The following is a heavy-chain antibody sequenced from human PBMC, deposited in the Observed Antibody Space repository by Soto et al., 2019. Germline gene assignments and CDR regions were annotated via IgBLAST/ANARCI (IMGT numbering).Heavy chain of an antibody. CDR1: GFTFSSYA. Sequence: GGSLRLSCAASGFTFSSYAMHWVRQAPGKGLEWVAVISYDGSNKYYADSVKGRFTISRDNSKNTLYLQMNSLRAEDTAVYYCARAFYYRSGGSCYSGKSYYYGMDVWGQGTTVTVSS. D-gene: IGHD2-15*01. CDR2: ISYDGSNK. J-gene: IGHJ6*02. CDR3: ARAFYYRSGGSCYSGKSYYYGMDV. V-gene: IGHV3-30-3*01.